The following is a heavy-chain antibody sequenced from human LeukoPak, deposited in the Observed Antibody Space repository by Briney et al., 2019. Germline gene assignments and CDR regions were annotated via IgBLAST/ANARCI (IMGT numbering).Heavy chain of an antibody. CDR1: GGSISSYY. D-gene: IGHD4-17*01. Sequence: SETLSLTCTVSGGSISSYYWSWIRQHPGKGLEWIGYIYYSGSTNYNPSLKSRVTISVDTSKNQFSLKLSSVTAADTAVYYCAKKTTVYTKRDAFDIWGQGTMVTVSS. CDR2: IYYSGST. V-gene: IGHV4-59*12. J-gene: IGHJ3*02. CDR3: AKKTTVYTKRDAFDI.